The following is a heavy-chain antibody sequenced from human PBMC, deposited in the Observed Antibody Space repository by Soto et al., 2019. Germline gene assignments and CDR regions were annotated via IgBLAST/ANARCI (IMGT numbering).Heavy chain of an antibody. D-gene: IGHD6-19*01. Sequence: ASGKVCCKSSGYTFTSYGISWFRHAPGQGLEWMLWISAYNGNTNYAQKLQGRVTMTTDTSTSTAYMELRSLRSDDTAVYYCASGDNSGWEYWGQGTLVTVSS. J-gene: IGHJ4*02. CDR2: ISAYNGNT. V-gene: IGHV1-18*01. CDR1: GYTFTSYG. CDR3: ASGDNSGWEY.